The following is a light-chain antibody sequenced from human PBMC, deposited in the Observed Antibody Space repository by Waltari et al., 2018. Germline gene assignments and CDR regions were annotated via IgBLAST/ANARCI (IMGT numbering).Light chain of an antibody. CDR1: QSLSSH. CDR2: GAS. J-gene: IGKJ1*01. CDR3: QQSYTTPRT. Sequence: DFQMTQSPSSLSASVGDRVTITCRASQSLSSHLNWYQPKPGKAPKFLIYGASTLQSGVPSRFSGRGSGTDFSLTISSLQPEDFATYYCQQSYTTPRTFGQGTKVEIK. V-gene: IGKV1-39*01.